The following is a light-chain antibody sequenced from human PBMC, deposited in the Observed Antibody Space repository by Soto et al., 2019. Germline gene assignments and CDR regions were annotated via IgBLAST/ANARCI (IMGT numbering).Light chain of an antibody. CDR1: SSDVGAYDY. CDR2: EVS. V-gene: IGLV2-14*03. CDR3: SSYTTSSTRV. Sequence: SALTQPASGSGSPGQSITISCTGTSSDVGAYDYVSWYQQHPDKAPKLMIYEVSYRPSGVSNRFSGSKSVNTATLTISGLQAEDEADYYCSSYTTSSTRVFGTGTKVTVL. J-gene: IGLJ1*01.